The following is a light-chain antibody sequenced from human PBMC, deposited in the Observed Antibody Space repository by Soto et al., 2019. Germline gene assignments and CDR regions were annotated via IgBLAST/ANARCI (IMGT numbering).Light chain of an antibody. CDR2: AAS. CDR1: QGISSY. Sequence: IQLTQSPSSLSASVGDRVTITCRASQGISSYLAWYQQKPGKAPKLLIYAASNLQSGVPSRFSGSGSGTDFTLTISSLQPEDFATYYCQQANSFPWTFGQGTKVDTK. V-gene: IGKV1-9*01. CDR3: QQANSFPWT. J-gene: IGKJ1*01.